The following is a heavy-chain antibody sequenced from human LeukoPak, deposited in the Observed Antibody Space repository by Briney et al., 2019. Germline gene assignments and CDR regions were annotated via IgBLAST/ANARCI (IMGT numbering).Heavy chain of an antibody. Sequence: SEALSLTCAVYGGSFSGYYWSWLRQPPGKGLEWIGEINHSGSTNYNPSLKSRVTISVDTSKNQFSLKLSSVTAADTAVYYCAAVNRSSGSYNRLDYWGQGTLVTVSS. J-gene: IGHJ4*02. V-gene: IGHV4-34*01. D-gene: IGHD1-26*01. CDR3: AAVNRSSGSYNRLDY. CDR1: GGSFSGYY. CDR2: INHSGST.